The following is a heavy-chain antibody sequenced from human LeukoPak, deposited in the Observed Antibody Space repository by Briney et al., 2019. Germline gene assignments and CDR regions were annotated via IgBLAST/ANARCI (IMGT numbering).Heavy chain of an antibody. CDR2: IIPIFGTA. CDR3: ASRGGYCSGGSCYGAFDY. CDR1: GGTFSSYA. V-gene: IGHV1-69*06. D-gene: IGHD2-15*01. Sequence: SVKVSCKASGGTFSSYAISWVRQAPGQGLEWMGGIIPIFGTANYVQKFQGRVTITADKSTSTAYMELSSLRSEDTAVYYCASRGGYCSGGSCYGAFDYWGQGTLVTVSS. J-gene: IGHJ4*02.